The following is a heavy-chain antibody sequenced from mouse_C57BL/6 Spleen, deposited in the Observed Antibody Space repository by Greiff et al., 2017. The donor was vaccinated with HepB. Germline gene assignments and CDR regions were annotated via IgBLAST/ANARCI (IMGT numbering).Heavy chain of an antibody. V-gene: IGHV1-82*01. CDR1: GYAFSSSW. CDR3: ARAALRSFDY. Sequence: QVQLQHSGPELVKPGASVKISCKASGYAFSSSWMNWVKQRPGKGLEWIGRIYPGDGDTNYNGKFKGKATLTADKSSSTAYMQLSSLTSEDSAVYFCARAALRSFDYWGQGTTLTVSS. D-gene: IGHD1-1*01. CDR2: IYPGDGDT. J-gene: IGHJ2*01.